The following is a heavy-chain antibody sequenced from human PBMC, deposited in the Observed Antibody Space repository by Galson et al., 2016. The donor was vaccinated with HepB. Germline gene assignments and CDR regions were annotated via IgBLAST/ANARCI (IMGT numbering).Heavy chain of an antibody. CDR2: ISSSGSTI. D-gene: IGHD1-1*01. CDR3: AGDRAMYNWNKAYYYYGMDV. CDR1: GFTFSDHY. J-gene: IGHJ6*02. Sequence: SLRLSCAASGFTFSDHYTSWIRQAPGKGLEWVSYISSSGSTIYYADSVKGRFTISRDPSNTVYLQMNSLRAEATALYYLAGDRAMYNWNKAYYYYGMDVWGQGTTVTVSS. V-gene: IGHV3-11*01.